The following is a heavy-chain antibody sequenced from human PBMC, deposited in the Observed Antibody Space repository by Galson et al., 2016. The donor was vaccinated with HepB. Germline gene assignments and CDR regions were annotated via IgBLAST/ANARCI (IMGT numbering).Heavy chain of an antibody. CDR2: IKPHSGGT. Sequence: SVKVSCKASGYAFPSYGIHWVRQAPGQGLEWMGLIKPHSGGTKYAQKFQGRVTLTRDTSTSTVYMELTSLRSDDTAVYFCAREFNRHTVTTFYYYGMDVWGQGTTVTVSS. V-gene: IGHV1-2*02. CDR3: AREFNRHTVTTFYYYGMDV. J-gene: IGHJ6*02. D-gene: IGHD4-17*01. CDR1: GYAFPSYG.